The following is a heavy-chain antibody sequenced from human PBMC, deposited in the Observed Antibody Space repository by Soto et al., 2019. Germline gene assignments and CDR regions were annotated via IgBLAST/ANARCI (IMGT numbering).Heavy chain of an antibody. J-gene: IGHJ1*01. CDR1: GGTFSSYA. CDR3: ARSGRSRYCGGDCYSEYFQH. V-gene: IGHV1-69*13. D-gene: IGHD2-21*02. Sequence: SVKVSCKASGGTFSSYAISWVRQAPGQGLEWMGGIIPIFGTANYAQKFQGRVTITADESTSTAYMELSSLRSEDTAVYYCARSGRSRYCGGDCYSEYFQHWGQ. CDR2: IIPIFGTA.